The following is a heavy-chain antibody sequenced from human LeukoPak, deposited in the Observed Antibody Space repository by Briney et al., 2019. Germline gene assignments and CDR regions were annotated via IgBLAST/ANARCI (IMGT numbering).Heavy chain of an antibody. CDR3: ARDLRITMVRGDHFDY. Sequence: PSESLSLTCTVSGGSISSSSYYWGWIRQPPGKGLGWIGSIYYSGSTYYNPSLKSRVTISIDTSKNQFSLKLTSVTAADTAVYYCARDLRITMVRGDHFDYWGQGTLVTVSS. V-gene: IGHV4-39*07. J-gene: IGHJ4*02. D-gene: IGHD3-10*01. CDR1: GGSISSSSYY. CDR2: IYYSGST.